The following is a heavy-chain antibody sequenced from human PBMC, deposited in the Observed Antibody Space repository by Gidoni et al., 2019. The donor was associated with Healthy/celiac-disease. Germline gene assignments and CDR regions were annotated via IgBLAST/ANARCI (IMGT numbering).Heavy chain of an antibody. D-gene: IGHD1-1*01. CDR3: AKGPDSYNWNNAFDI. CDR2: ISGSGGST. CDR1: GSTFRRYA. J-gene: IGHJ3*02. V-gene: IGHV3-23*04. Sequence: EGQLVESGGGLVQPGGSLRPSSAASGSTFRRYAMSWVRQAPGKGLEWVSAISGSGGSTYYADSVKGRFTISRDNSKNTLYLQMNSLRAEDTAVYYCAKGPDSYNWNNAFDIWGQGTMVTVSS.